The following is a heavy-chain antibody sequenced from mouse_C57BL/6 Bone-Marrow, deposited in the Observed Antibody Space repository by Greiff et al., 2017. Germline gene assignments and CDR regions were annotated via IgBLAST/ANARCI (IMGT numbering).Heavy chain of an antibody. J-gene: IGHJ2*01. CDR1: GYCFTSYY. CDR3: ARELQYCFDY. D-gene: IGHD1-1*01. V-gene: IGHV1-66*01. Sequence: QVQLQQSGPELVKPGASVKISCKASGYCFTSYYIHWVKQRPGQGLEWIGWIYPGSGNTKYHEKFKGKATLTADTSSSTAYMQLSSLTSDDSSVYYCARELQYCFDYWGQGTTLTVAS. CDR2: IYPGSGNT.